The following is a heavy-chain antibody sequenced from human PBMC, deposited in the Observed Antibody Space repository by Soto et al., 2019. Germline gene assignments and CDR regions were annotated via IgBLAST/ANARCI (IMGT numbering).Heavy chain of an antibody. CDR3: ASYYGSGSYYNWFDP. CDR2: INHSGST. V-gene: IGHV4-34*01. D-gene: IGHD3-10*01. CDR1: GGSFSGYY. J-gene: IGHJ5*02. Sequence: QVQLQQWGAGLLKPSETLSLTCAVYGGSFSGYYWSWIRQPPGKGLEWIGEINHSGSTNYNPSLKSRVTISVDTSKNQFSLKLSSATAADTAVYYCASYYGSGSYYNWFDPWGQGTLVTVSS.